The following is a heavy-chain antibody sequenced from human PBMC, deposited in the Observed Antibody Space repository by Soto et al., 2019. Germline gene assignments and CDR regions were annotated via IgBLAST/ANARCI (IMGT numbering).Heavy chain of an antibody. CDR3: ARTKKGVLGYCSSTSCYGSRNWFDP. J-gene: IGHJ5*02. CDR1: GGSISSSSYY. D-gene: IGHD2-2*01. CDR2: IYYSGST. Sequence: QLQLQESGPGLVKPSETLSLTCTVSGGSISSSSYYWGWIRQPPGKGLEWIGSIYYSGSTYYNPSLKSRVTISVDTSKNQFSLKLSSVTAADTAVYYCARTKKGVLGYCSSTSCYGSRNWFDPWGQGTLVTVSS. V-gene: IGHV4-39*01.